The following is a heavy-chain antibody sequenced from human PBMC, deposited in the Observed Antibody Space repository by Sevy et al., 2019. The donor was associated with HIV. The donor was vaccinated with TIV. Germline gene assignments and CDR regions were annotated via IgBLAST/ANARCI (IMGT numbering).Heavy chain of an antibody. J-gene: IGHJ4*02. CDR2: IRSKAYGGTT. CDR3: TRVAGPNTAMVTHFDY. V-gene: IGHV3-49*04. CDR1: GFTFGDYA. Sequence: QLGGPLRLSCTASGFTFGDYAMSWVRQAPGKGLEWVGFIRSKAYGGTTEYAASVKGRFTISRDDSKSIAYLQMNSLKTEDTAVYYCTRVAGPNTAMVTHFDYWGQGTLVTVSS. D-gene: IGHD5-18*01.